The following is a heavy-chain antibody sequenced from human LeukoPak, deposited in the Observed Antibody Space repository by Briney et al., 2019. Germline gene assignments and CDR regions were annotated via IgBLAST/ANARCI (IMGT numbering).Heavy chain of an antibody. J-gene: IGHJ4*02. CDR1: GFTFSSYA. V-gene: IGHV3-23*01. D-gene: IGHD3-22*01. Sequence: PGGSLTLSCAASGFTFSSYAMSWVRQAPGKGLEWVSAISGSGGSTYYADSVKGRFTISRDHSKIPLYLQMNSLIAEDTAVYYCAKVPYYYDSSGDFLTKYSPQPLGARRTGYYFDYWGQGTLVTVSS. CDR2: ISGSGGST. CDR3: AKVPYYYDSSGDFLTKYSPQPLGARRTGYYFDY.